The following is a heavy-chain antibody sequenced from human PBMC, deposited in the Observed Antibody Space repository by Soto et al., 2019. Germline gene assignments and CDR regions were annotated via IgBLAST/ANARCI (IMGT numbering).Heavy chain of an antibody. CDR2: IYYSGST. CDR1: GGSISSSSYY. CDR3: ARDGWFDP. V-gene: IGHV4-39*02. J-gene: IGHJ5*02. Sequence: PSETLSLTCTVSGGSISSSSYYWGWIRQPPGKGLEWIGSIYYSGSTYYNPSLKSRVTISVDTSKNQFSLKLSSVTAADTAVYYCARDGWFDPWGQGTLVTVSS.